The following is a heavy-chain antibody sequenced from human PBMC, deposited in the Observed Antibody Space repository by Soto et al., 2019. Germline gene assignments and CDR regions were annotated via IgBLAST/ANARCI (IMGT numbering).Heavy chain of an antibody. CDR2: MSYTGNT. CDR1: GGSVTSHH. CDR3: ARDMHAGFTHYSDT. Sequence: SETLSLTCFVSGGSVTSHHWSCLRQFPGQGLEWIAYMSYTGNTNYNPSLQSRVTISLDTSKNQLSLKLTSMTAADTAVYYCARDMHAGFTHYSDTWGQGTLVTVSS. V-gene: IGHV4-59*02. D-gene: IGHD2-15*01. J-gene: IGHJ5*02.